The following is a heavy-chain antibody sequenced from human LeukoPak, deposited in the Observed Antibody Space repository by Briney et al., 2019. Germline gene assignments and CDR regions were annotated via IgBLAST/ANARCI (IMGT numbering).Heavy chain of an antibody. J-gene: IGHJ6*02. CDR2: ISSSGSTI. Sequence: GGSLRLSCAASGFTFSSYEMNWVRQAPGKGLEWVSYISSSGSTIYYADSVKSRFTISRDNAKNSLYLQMNSLRAEDTAVYYCARSGYSSGWSNYYYYGMDVWGQGTTVTVSS. CDR1: GFTFSSYE. V-gene: IGHV3-48*03. D-gene: IGHD6-19*01. CDR3: ARSGYSSGWSNYYYYGMDV.